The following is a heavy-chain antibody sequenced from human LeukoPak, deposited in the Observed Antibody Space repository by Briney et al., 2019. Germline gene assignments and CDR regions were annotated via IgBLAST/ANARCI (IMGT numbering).Heavy chain of an antibody. V-gene: IGHV3-23*01. J-gene: IGHJ4*02. Sequence: PGGSLRLSCAASGFTFSSYAMSWVRLAPGKGLEWVSAISDSGGNTYYADSVKGRFTISRDNSKNTLYLQMNSLRAEDTAVYYCAILRLSDHFDYWGQGTLVTVSS. CDR1: GFTFSSYA. D-gene: IGHD2-15*01. CDR2: ISDSGGNT. CDR3: AILRLSDHFDY.